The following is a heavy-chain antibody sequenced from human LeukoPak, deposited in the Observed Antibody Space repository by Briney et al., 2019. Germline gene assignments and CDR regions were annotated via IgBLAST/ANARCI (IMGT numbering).Heavy chain of an antibody. Sequence: GGSLRLSCAASGFTFTNYALHWVRQAPGKGLEWVAVISYDGTNKYYADSVKGRFTISRDNSKNTLSPQMNSLRAEDTALYYCARGFVLGAAKNYFDYWGQGALVTVSS. CDR1: GFTFTNYA. J-gene: IGHJ4*02. CDR3: ARGFVLGAAKNYFDY. V-gene: IGHV3-30-3*01. CDR2: ISYDGTNK. D-gene: IGHD2-21*02.